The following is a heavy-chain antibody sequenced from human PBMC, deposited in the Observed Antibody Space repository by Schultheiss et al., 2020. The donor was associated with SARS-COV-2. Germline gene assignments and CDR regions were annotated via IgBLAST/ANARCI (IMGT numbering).Heavy chain of an antibody. D-gene: IGHD3-3*01. CDR3: ARVCYDFWSGYYGAFDI. J-gene: IGHJ3*02. CDR2: IYSGGST. V-gene: IGHV3-53*01. Sequence: GGSLRLSCAASGFTVSSNYMSWVRQAPGKGLEWVSVIYSGGSTYYADSVKGRFTISRDNSKNTLYLQMNSLRAEDTAVYYCARVCYDFWSGYYGAFDIWGQGTMVTVSS. CDR1: GFTVSSNY.